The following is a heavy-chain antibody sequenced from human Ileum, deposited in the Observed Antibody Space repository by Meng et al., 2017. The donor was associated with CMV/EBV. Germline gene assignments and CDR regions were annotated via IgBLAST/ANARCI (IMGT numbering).Heavy chain of an antibody. V-gene: IGHV3-15*01. CDR2: IKRKSDGGTA. CDR3: TTAYGRGTGDY. CDR1: GFPFSNVW. Sequence: VDLVGAGGGSVKPGGSLRLSCVTSGFPFSNVWMSWVRQAPGKGLEWVGRIKRKSDGGTADFAAPVKGRFTISRDDSKTTLYLQMNSLRSEDTAVYYCTTAYGRGTGDYWGQGTLVTVSS. D-gene: IGHD1-14*01. J-gene: IGHJ4*02.